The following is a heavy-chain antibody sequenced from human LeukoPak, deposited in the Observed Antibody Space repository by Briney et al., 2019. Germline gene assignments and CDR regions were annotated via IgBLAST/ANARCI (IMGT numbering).Heavy chain of an antibody. CDR1: GFFFGRYW. CDR2: IKQDGREK. V-gene: IGHV3-7*04. D-gene: IGHD6-13*01. J-gene: IGHJ4*02. Sequence: PGGSLSLSCAVSGFFFGRYWVGWVRQAAGGWLGWVANIKQDGREKAYVDSLKGRFTISRDNAKNSLILQMNSMRDEDTAVYYCARGTIAAAGYYYSDYWGQGTQVTVSS. CDR3: ARGTIAAAGYYYSDY.